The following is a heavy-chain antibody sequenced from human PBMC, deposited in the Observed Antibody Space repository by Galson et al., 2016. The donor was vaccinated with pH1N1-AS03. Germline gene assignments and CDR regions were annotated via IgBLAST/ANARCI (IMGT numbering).Heavy chain of an antibody. Sequence: SVKVSCKVSGGTFSSYAISWVRQAPGQRLEWMARIIPIVGITNFAQRFQGRVTTTADKSRTTAYMELSSLRFEDTAVYYCARDVNYGMDVWGQGTTVTVSS. CDR1: GGTFSSYA. CDR2: IIPIVGIT. J-gene: IGHJ6*02. CDR3: ARDVNYGMDV. V-gene: IGHV1-69*04.